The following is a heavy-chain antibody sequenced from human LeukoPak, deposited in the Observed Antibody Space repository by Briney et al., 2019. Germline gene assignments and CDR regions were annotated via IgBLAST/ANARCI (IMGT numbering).Heavy chain of an antibody. CDR1: GGTFISYA. CDR2: IIPIFGIA. J-gene: IGHJ6*02. D-gene: IGHD4-11*01. CDR3: ARVPPARNDYSNYVDYYGMDV. V-gene: IGHV1-69*04. Sequence: GASVKVSCKASGGTFISYAISWVRRAPGQGLEWMGRIIPIFGIANYAQKFQGRVTITADKSTSTAYMELSSLRSEDTAVYYCARVPPARNDYSNYVDYYGMDVWGQGTTVTASS.